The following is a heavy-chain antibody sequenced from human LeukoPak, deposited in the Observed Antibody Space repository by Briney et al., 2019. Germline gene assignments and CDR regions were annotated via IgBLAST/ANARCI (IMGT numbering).Heavy chain of an antibody. CDR2: INPNGGGT. V-gene: IGHV1-2*02. CDR3: ARETTWQSQYFDY. J-gene: IGHJ4*02. Sequence: ASVKVSCKASGYTFTGYYMHWVRQAPGQGLEWMGWINPNGGGTNYAQKFQGRVTMTRDTPISTAYMELSRLRSDDTAVYYCARETTWQSQYFDYWGQGTLVTVSS. CDR1: GYTFTGYY. D-gene: IGHD1-1*01.